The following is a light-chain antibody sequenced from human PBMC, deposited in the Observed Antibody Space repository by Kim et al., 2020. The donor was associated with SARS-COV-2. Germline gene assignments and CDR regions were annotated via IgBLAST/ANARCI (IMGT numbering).Light chain of an antibody. CDR2: EVT. CDR1: SSDVGNYNL. CDR3: CSYAGSSTFV. V-gene: IGLV2-23*02. J-gene: IGLJ3*02. Sequence: GQSITISCTGTSSDVGNYNLVSWYQQHPGNAPKLIIYEVTKRPSGVSNRFSGSKSGNTASLTFSGLQAEDEADYYCCSYAGSSTFVFGGGTQLTVL.